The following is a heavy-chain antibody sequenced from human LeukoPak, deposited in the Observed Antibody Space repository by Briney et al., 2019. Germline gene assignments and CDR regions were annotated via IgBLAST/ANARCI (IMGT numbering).Heavy chain of an antibody. CDR3: ARDQGYCGSTGCIRWHDY. V-gene: IGHV3-48*01. Sequence: GGSLRLSCAASGFTFSSYSMNWVRQAPGKGLEWVSYISSSSSTIYYADSVKGRFAIARDNAKDTVYLQMSGLRAEDTAVYYCARDQGYCGSTGCIRWHDYWGQGTLVTVSS. CDR1: GFTFSSYS. J-gene: IGHJ4*02. D-gene: IGHD2-2*01. CDR2: ISSSSSTI.